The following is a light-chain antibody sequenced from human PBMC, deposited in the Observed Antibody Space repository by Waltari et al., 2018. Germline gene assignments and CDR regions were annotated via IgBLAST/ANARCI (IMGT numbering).Light chain of an antibody. CDR3: QQYDNLRVT. Sequence: DIQMTQSPSSLSASVGDRVTITCQASQDISNYLNWYQQKPGKAPKLLIYDASNLETGVTSRFSGSGSGTDFTFTISSLQPEDIATYYCQQYDNLRVTFGPGTKVDIK. CDR1: QDISNY. V-gene: IGKV1-33*01. J-gene: IGKJ3*01. CDR2: DAS.